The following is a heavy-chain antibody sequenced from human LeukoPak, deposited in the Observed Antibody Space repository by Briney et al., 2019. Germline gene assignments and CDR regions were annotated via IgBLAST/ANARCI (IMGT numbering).Heavy chain of an antibody. CDR3: AKSLGYCRGGSCYP. Sequence: GSLRLSCAASGFTFSSSGMHWVRQAPGKGLEWVASIRSDGSDKNYADSVKGRFTISRDNSKNTLYLEMSSLRPEDTAIYSCAKSLGYCRGGSCYPWGQGTLVTVSS. J-gene: IGHJ5*02. CDR1: GFTFSSSG. CDR2: IRSDGSDK. V-gene: IGHV3-30*02. D-gene: IGHD2-15*01.